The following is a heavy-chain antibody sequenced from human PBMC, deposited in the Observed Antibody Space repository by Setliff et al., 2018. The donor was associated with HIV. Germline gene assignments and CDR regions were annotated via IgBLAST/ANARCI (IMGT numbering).Heavy chain of an antibody. V-gene: IGHV4-59*11. CDR2: IYYSGNT. D-gene: IGHD6-19*01. Sequence: KPSETLSLTCTVSGGSISSHYWSWIRQPPGKGLEWIGSIYYSGNTIYNPSLKSRVTISVDTSKNQFSLKLSSVTAADTAIYYCARDNNGWYIYLGQGTLVTVSS. J-gene: IGHJ4*02. CDR3: ARDNNGWYIY. CDR1: GGSISSHY.